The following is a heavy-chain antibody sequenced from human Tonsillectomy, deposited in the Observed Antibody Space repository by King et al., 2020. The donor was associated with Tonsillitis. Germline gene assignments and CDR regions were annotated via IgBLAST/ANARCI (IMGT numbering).Heavy chain of an antibody. V-gene: IGHV3-15*01. D-gene: IGHD3-16*02. Sequence: VQLVESGGGLVKPGGSLRLSCAASVFTFSNAWMSWVRQAPGKGLEWVGRIKSKTDGGTTDYAAPVKGRFTISRDDSKNTLYLQMNSLKTEDTAVYYCTTLYDYVWGSYRYTTLDAFDIWGQGTMVTVSS. CDR3: TTLYDYVWGSYRYTTLDAFDI. J-gene: IGHJ3*02. CDR1: VFTFSNAW. CDR2: IKSKTDGGTT.